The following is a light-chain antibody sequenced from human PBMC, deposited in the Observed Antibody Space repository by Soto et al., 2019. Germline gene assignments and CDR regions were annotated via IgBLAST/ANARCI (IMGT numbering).Light chain of an antibody. J-gene: IGKJ5*01. CDR2: GAS. Sequence: EIVMTQHAATRSGSPGHRATLSCRASQSVSSYLAWYQQKPGQAPRLLIYGASTRATGVPARFSGSRSGAEFTLTISSLQSEDFAVYYCQQHSNWPITFGQGTRLEI. CDR3: QQHSNWPIT. V-gene: IGKV3-15*01. CDR1: QSVSSY.